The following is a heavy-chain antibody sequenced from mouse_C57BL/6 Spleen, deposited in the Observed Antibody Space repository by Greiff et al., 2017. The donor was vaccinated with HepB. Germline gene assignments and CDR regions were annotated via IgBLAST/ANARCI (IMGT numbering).Heavy chain of an antibody. D-gene: IGHD2-2*01. CDR2: IYPGDGDT. CDR1: GYAFSSSW. Sequence: VQLQQSGPELVKPGASVKISCKASGYAFSSSWMNWVKQRPGKGLEWIGRIYPGDGDTNYNGKFKGKATLTADKSSSTAYMQLSSLKSEDSAVYFCARNGYDGYFDYWGQGTTLTVSS. J-gene: IGHJ2*01. V-gene: IGHV1-82*01. CDR3: ARNGYDGYFDY.